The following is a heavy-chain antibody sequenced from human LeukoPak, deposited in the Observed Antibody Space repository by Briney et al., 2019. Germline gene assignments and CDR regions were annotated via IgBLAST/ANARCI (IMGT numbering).Heavy chain of an antibody. Sequence: SETLSLTCTVSGGSISRYYWSWIRQPPGKGLEWIGYIYYSGSTNYNRSLQSRVTISVDTSKNQFSLKLSSVTAADTAVYYCARADSSGYYVLDYWGQGTLVTVSS. CDR3: ARADSSGYYVLDY. V-gene: IGHV4-59*01. CDR1: GGSISRYY. CDR2: IYYSGST. J-gene: IGHJ4*02. D-gene: IGHD3-22*01.